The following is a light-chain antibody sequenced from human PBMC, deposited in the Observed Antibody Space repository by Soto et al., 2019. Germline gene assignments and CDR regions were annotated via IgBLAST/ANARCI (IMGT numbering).Light chain of an antibody. CDR3: QQYNTWLIT. V-gene: IGKV3-15*01. J-gene: IGKJ5*01. CDR2: GAS. Sequence: EIVMTQSPATLSVSPGERATLSCRASQSVSSNLAWYQQKPGQAPRLLIYGASTRATGLPARFSGSGSGKEFTLTISSLQSEDFAVYYCQQYNTWLITFGQGTRLEIK. CDR1: QSVSSN.